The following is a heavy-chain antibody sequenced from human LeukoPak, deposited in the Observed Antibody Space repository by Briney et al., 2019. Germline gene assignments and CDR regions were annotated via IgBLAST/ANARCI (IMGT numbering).Heavy chain of an antibody. V-gene: IGHV3-48*03. D-gene: IGHD3-10*01. J-gene: IGHJ4*02. CDR3: AKIWFVESN. CDR2: ISSSGSTI. CDR1: GFTFDDYT. Sequence: GGSLRLSCAASGFTFDDYTMHWVRQAPGKGLEWVSYISSSGSTIYYADSVKGRFTISRDNAKNSLYLQMNSLRAEDTAVYYCAKIWFVESNWGQGTLVTVSS.